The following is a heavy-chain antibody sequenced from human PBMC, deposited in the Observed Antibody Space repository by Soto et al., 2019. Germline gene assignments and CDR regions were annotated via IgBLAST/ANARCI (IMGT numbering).Heavy chain of an antibody. D-gene: IGHD2-2*01. J-gene: IGHJ4*02. CDR2: IYYSGST. CDR1: GGSISSSSYY. V-gene: IGHV4-39*01. Sequence: QLQLQESGPGLVKPSETLSLTCTVSGGSISSSSYYWGWIRQPPGKGLEWIGSIYYSGSTYYNPSLKSRVTISVDTSKNQFSLKLSSVTAADTAVYYCARSEVVVPAAPFDYWGQGTLVTVSS. CDR3: ARSEVVVPAAPFDY.